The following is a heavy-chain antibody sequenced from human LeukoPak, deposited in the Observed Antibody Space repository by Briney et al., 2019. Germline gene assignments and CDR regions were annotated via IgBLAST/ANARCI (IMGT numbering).Heavy chain of an antibody. Sequence: GGSLRLSCAASGFTFSSYGMHWVRQAPGKGLEWVAVIWYDGSNKYYADSVKGRFTISRDNSKNTLYLQMNSLRAEDTAVYYCARDLGYCTNGVCHTRFDYWGQGALVTVSS. CDR1: GFTFSSYG. D-gene: IGHD2-8*01. CDR3: ARDLGYCTNGVCHTRFDY. CDR2: IWYDGSNK. V-gene: IGHV3-33*01. J-gene: IGHJ4*02.